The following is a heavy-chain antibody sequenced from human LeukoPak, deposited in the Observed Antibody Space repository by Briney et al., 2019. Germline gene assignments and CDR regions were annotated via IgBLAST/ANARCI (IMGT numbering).Heavy chain of an antibody. D-gene: IGHD5-18*01. J-gene: IGHJ6*03. CDR1: GGSFSGYY. Sequence: SETLSLTCAVYGGSFSGYYWSWIRQPPGKGLEWSGEVNHSGSTKYNPSLNSRVTISVDTSKNQCSLKLSSVTAADTAVYYCARGLVGGYSYGYKYYYYMDVGGKGSTVTAS. CDR3: ARGLVGGYSYGYKYYYYMDV. CDR2: VNHSGST. V-gene: IGHV4-34*01.